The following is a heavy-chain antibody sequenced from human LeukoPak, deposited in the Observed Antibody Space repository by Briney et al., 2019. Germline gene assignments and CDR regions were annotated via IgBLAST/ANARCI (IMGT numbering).Heavy chain of an antibody. D-gene: IGHD2-15*01. CDR3: ARAPYCSGGSCYYYYYGMDV. CDR2: ISYDGSNK. V-gene: IGHV3-30-3*01. CDR1: GFTFSSCA. Sequence: GRSLRLSCAASGFTFSSCAMHWVRQAPGKGLEWVAVISYDGSNKYYADSVKGRFTISRDNSKNTLYLRMNSLRAEDTAVYYCARAPYCSGGSCYYYYYGMDVWGQGTTVTVSS. J-gene: IGHJ6*02.